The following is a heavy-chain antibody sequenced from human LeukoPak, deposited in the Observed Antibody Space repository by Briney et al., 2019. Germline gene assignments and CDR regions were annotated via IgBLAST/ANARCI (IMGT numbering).Heavy chain of an antibody. V-gene: IGHV1-2*06. D-gene: IGHD6-19*01. J-gene: IGHJ5*02. CDR1: EYTFTDYY. CDR3: ARRYSSGRYSFDP. Sequence: ASVKVSCKASEYTFTDYYMHWVRQAPGQGLEWMGRINPNSGGTHYAQKFQGRVTMTRDTSTTAAYMELSKLKSDDTAVYYCARRYSSGRYSFDPWGQGTLVTVSS. CDR2: INPNSGGT.